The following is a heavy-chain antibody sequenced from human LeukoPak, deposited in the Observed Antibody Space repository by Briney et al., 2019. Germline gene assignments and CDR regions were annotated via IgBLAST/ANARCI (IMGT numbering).Heavy chain of an antibody. CDR3: ARDGYCSGGSCTYGMDV. CDR2: ISSSSSYI. V-gene: IGHV3-21*01. Sequence: GGSLRLSCAPSGFTFSSFSMNWVRQAPGKGLEWVLSISSSSSYIYYADSVKGRFTISRDNAKNSLYLQMNSLRAEDTAVYYCARDGYCSGGSCTYGMDVWGQGTTVTVSS. J-gene: IGHJ6*02. D-gene: IGHD2-15*01. CDR1: GFTFSSFS.